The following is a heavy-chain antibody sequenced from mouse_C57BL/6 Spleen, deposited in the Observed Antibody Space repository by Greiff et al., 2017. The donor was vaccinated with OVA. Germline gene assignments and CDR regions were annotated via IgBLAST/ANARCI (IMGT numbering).Heavy chain of an antibody. CDR1: GFTFSDYY. CDR2: INYDGSST. CDR3: ARGYYDYDENAMDY. V-gene: IGHV5-16*01. D-gene: IGHD2-4*01. Sequence: EVKLVESEGGLVQPGSSMKLSCTASGFTFSDYYMAWVRQVPEKGLEWVANINYDGSSTYYLDSLKSRFIISRDNAKNILYLQMSSLKSEDTATYSCARGYYDYDENAMDYWGQGTSVTVSS. J-gene: IGHJ4*01.